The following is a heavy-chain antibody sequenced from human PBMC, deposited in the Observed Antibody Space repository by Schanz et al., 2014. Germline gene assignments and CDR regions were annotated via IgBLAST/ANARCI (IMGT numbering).Heavy chain of an antibody. J-gene: IGHJ5*02. Sequence: QVHLVQSGAEVKKPGSSVKVSCKASGGTFSSDTFSWVRQAPGQGLEWMGRIVPIAGITNYAQRFQGRLTITADKSSDTAYMELSSLRSEDTAVYYCAREVGLYDRGWFDPWGQGTLXTVSS. CDR2: IVPIAGIT. CDR1: GGTFSSDT. D-gene: IGHD3-22*01. CDR3: AREVGLYDRGWFDP. V-gene: IGHV1-69*08.